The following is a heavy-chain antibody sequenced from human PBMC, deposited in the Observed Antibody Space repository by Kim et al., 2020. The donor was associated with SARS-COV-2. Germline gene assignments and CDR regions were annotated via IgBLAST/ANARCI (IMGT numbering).Heavy chain of an antibody. J-gene: IGHJ4*02. D-gene: IGHD6-19*01. Sequence: VKGRFTISRDNSKNTLYLQMNSLRAEDTAVYYCAKDRDPTFIAVAGTVDYWGQGTLVTVSS. V-gene: IGHV3-23*01. CDR3: AKDRDPTFIAVAGTVDY.